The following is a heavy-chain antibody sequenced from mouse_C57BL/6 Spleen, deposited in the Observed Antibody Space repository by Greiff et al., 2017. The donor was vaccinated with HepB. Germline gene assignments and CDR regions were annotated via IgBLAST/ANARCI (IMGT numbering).Heavy chain of an antibody. J-gene: IGHJ1*03. CDR1: GYSFTGYY. CDR3: ARSFGNPWYFDV. Sequence: VQLKQSGPELVKPGASVKISCKASGYSFTGYYMNWVKQSPEKSLEWIGEINPSTGGTTYNQKFKAKATLTVDKSSSTAYMQLKSLTSEDSAVYYCARSFGNPWYFDVWGTGTTVTVSS. CDR2: INPSTGGT. D-gene: IGHD2-1*01. V-gene: IGHV1-42*01.